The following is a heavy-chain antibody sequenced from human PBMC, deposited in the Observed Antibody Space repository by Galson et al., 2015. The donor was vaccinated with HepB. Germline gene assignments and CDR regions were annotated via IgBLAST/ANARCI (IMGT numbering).Heavy chain of an antibody. CDR3: ARGNADYDFWSGYSAGSAVGAFDI. Sequence: SLRLSCAASGFTFSSYDMHWVRQATGKGLEWVSAIGTAGDTYYPGSVKGRFTISRENAKNSLYLQMNSLRAGDTAVYYCARGNADYDFWSGYSAGSAVGAFDIWGQGTMVTVSS. V-gene: IGHV3-13*01. CDR1: GFTFSSYD. J-gene: IGHJ3*02. CDR2: IGTAGDT. D-gene: IGHD3-3*01.